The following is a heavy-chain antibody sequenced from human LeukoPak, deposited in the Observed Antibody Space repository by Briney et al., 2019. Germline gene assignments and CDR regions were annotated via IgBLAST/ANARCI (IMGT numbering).Heavy chain of an antibody. V-gene: IGHV3-23*01. CDR2: ISGSGGST. CDR3: AKDRGGIAAGGSDY. J-gene: IGHJ4*02. Sequence: VQPGGSLRLSCAASGFTFSTYAMTWVRQAPGKGLEWVSSISGSGGSTIYADSVKGRFTISRDNSKNTLYLQMNSLRAEDTAVYYCAKDRGGIAAGGSDYWGQGTLVTVSS. CDR1: GFTFSTYA. D-gene: IGHD6-13*01.